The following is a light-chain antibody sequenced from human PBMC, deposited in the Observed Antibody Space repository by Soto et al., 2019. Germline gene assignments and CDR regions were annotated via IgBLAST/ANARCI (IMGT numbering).Light chain of an antibody. CDR1: QSISGW. V-gene: IGKV1-5*03. Sequence: DIQMTQSPSTLSASVGDRVTITCRASQSISGWLAWYQQRPGKAPNLLIYEASTLHSGVPSRFSGSGSGTEFPLTITSLQPDDFAAYYCQQYIYSSPGTFGGGTKVEFQ. J-gene: IGKJ4*01. CDR3: QQYIYSSPGT. CDR2: EAS.